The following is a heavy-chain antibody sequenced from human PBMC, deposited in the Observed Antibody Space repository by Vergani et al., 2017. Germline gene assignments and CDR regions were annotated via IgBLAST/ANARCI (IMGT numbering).Heavy chain of an antibody. J-gene: IGHJ6*03. CDR3: ARVVSYYDSSGYGGYYYYYMDV. V-gene: IGHV4-34*01. Sequence: QVQLQQWGAGLLKPSETLSLTCAVYGGSFSGYYWSWIRQPPGKGLEWIGEINHSGSTNYNPSRKSRVIISVDTSKNQFSLKLSSVTAAETAVYYCARVVSYYDSSGYGGYYYYYMDVWGKGTTVTVSS. CDR2: INHSGST. CDR1: GGSFSGYY. D-gene: IGHD3-22*01.